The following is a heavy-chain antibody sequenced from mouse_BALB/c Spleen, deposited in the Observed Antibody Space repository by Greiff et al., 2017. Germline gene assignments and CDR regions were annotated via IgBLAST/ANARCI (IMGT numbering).Heavy chain of an antibody. J-gene: IGHJ1*01. V-gene: IGHV5-17*02. CDR3: ARSPHYYGSSPWYFDV. CDR1: GFTFSSFG. D-gene: IGHD1-1*01. Sequence: EVKVVESGGGLVQPGGSRKLSCAASGFTFSSFGMHWVRQAPEKGLEWVAYISSGSSTIYYADTVKGRFTISRDNPKNTLFLQMTSLRSEDTAMYYCARSPHYYGSSPWYFDVWGAGTTVTVSS. CDR2: ISSGSSTI.